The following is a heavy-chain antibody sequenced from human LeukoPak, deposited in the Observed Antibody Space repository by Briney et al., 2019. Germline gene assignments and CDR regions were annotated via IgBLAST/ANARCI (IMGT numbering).Heavy chain of an antibody. D-gene: IGHD6-19*01. J-gene: IGHJ6*02. CDR1: GFTFSSYG. CDR2: IWYDGSNK. Sequence: PGGSLRLSCAASGFTFSSYGMHWVRQAPGKGLEWVAVIWYDGSNKYHADSVKGRFTISRDNSKNTLYLQMNSLRAEDTAVYYCARGRAVYYGMDVWGQGTTVTVSS. V-gene: IGHV3-33*01. CDR3: ARGRAVYYGMDV.